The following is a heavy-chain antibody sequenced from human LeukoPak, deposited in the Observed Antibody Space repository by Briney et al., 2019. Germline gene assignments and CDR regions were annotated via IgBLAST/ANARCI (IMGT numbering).Heavy chain of an antibody. D-gene: IGHD3-16*01. CDR3: AADLPGGAMFDP. Sequence: SVKVSCKASGFTFISSTIQWVRQARGQRLEWMGWIVVGSGNTNYAQNFQERVTITRAMSTCTAYMELSSLRSEDTAVYYCAADLPGGAMFDPWGQGTLVTVSP. CDR1: GFTFISST. V-gene: IGHV1-58*02. CDR2: IVVGSGNT. J-gene: IGHJ5*02.